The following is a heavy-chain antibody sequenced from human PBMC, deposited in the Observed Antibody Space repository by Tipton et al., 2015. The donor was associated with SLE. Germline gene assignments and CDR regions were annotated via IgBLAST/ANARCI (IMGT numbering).Heavy chain of an antibody. CDR2: ISGRSTFI. D-gene: IGHD3-22*01. CDR1: ASTFNSYS. V-gene: IGHV3-21*01. CDR3: VRSGYRH. J-gene: IGHJ4*02. Sequence: SLRLSCVASASTFNSYSLNWVRQAPGKGLEWVSSISGRSTFIHYADSVKGRFTISRDNAQNSLFLQMDSLRAEDTAMYYCVRSGYRHWGQGTLVTVSS.